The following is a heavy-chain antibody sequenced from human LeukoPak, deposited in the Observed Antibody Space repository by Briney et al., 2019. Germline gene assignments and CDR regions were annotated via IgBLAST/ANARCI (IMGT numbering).Heavy chain of an antibody. D-gene: IGHD3-9*01. Sequence: PSETLSLTCAVYGGSFSGYYWSWIRQPPGKGLGWIGEINHSGSTNYNPSLKSRVTISVDTPKNQFSLKLSSVTAADTAVYYCAGSLRYFDWLSRPFDYWGQGTLVTVSS. CDR1: GGSFSGYY. J-gene: IGHJ4*02. V-gene: IGHV4-34*01. CDR2: INHSGST. CDR3: AGSLRYFDWLSRPFDY.